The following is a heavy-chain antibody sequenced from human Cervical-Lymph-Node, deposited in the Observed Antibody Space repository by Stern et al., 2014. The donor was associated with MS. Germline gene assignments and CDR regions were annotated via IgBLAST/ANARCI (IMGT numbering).Heavy chain of an antibody. CDR2: IKYDGSRT. CDR1: GFTFSSYW. J-gene: IGHJ4*02. D-gene: IGHD4-17*01. V-gene: IGHV3-74*01. CDR3: ASNNHYGVSLDY. Sequence: EVQLVESGGGLVQPGGSLRLSCAASGFTFSSYWMHWVRQAPGKGLVWVSGIKYDGSRTNHADSVKGRFTISRDNAKSTLFLQMNSLRADDTAVYYCASNNHYGVSLDYWGQGALVTVSS.